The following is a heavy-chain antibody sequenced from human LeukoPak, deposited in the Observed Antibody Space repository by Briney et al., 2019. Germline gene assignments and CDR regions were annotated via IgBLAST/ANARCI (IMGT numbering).Heavy chain of an antibody. CDR1: GYTFISYY. D-gene: IGHD4-23*01. CDR2: INPSGGST. V-gene: IGHV1-46*01. Sequence: ASVKVSCKASGYTFISYYMHWVRPAPGQGLEWMGIINPSGGSTTYAQMFQGRVILTRDTSTRTVYMELYSLRSEDTAVYYCAKGGRDYGDSSGTYWGQGTLVTVSS. J-gene: IGHJ4*02. CDR3: AKGGRDYGDSSGTY.